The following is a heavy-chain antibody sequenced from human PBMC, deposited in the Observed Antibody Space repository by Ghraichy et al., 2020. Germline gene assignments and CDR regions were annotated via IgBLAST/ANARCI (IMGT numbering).Heavy chain of an antibody. V-gene: IGHV3-23*01. Sequence: GESLNISCAASGFTFSSYAMSWVRQAPGKGLEWVSAISGSGGSTYYADSVKGRFTISRDNSKNTLYLQMNSLRAEDTAVYYCAKSSPDLHFYFDYWGQGTLVTVSS. CDR1: GFTFSSYA. D-gene: IGHD6-6*01. CDR2: ISGSGGST. CDR3: AKSSPDLHFYFDY. J-gene: IGHJ4*02.